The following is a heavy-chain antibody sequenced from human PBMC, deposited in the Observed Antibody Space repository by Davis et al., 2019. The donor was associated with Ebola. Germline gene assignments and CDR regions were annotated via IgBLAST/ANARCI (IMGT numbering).Heavy chain of an antibody. Sequence: MPGGSLRLSCTVSGGSISSYYWSWIRQPPGKGLEWIGYIYYSGSTNYNPSLKSRVTISVDTSKNQFSLKLSSVTAADTAVYYCARANPAAGATFDYWGQGTLVTVSS. CDR2: IYYSGST. CDR1: GGSISSYY. V-gene: IGHV4-59*01. CDR3: ARANPAAGATFDY. J-gene: IGHJ4*02. D-gene: IGHD2-8*02.